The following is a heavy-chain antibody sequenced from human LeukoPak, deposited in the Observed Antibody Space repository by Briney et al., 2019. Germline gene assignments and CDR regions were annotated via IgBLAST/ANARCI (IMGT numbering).Heavy chain of an antibody. Sequence: SETLSLTCAVYGGSFSGYYWSWVRQPPGKGLDWIGEINHSGGTNYNPSLKSRVTISVDKSKNQFSLKLSSVTAADTAVYYCARVRTGGYSYGYHPNWFDPWGQGTLVTVSS. D-gene: IGHD5-18*01. J-gene: IGHJ5*02. CDR2: INHSGGT. CDR1: GGSFSGYY. CDR3: ARVRTGGYSYGYHPNWFDP. V-gene: IGHV4-34*01.